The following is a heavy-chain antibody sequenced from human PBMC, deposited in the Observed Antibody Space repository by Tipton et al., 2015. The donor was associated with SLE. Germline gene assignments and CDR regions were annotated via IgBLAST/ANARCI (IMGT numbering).Heavy chain of an antibody. Sequence: SLRLSCAASGFTFSSYSMNWVRQAPGKGLEWVSSISSSSSYIYYADSVKGRFTISRDNAKNSLYLQMNSLRAEDTAVYYCAKEDDLGDYFDYWGQGTLVTVSS. J-gene: IGHJ4*02. D-gene: IGHD3-16*01. V-gene: IGHV3-21*01. CDR3: AKEDDLGDYFDY. CDR2: ISSSSSYI. CDR1: GFTFSSYS.